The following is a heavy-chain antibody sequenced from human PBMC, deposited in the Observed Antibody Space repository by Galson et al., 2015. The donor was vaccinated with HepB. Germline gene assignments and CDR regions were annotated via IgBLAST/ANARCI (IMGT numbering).Heavy chain of an antibody. CDR3: AKDGAPGVDAFDI. J-gene: IGHJ3*02. V-gene: IGHV3-23*01. Sequence: SLRLSCAASGFTFSSYAMSWVRQAPGKGLEWVSAISGSGGSTYYADSVKGRFTISRDNSKNTLYLQMNSLRAEDTAVYYCAKDGAPGVDAFDIWGQGTMVTVSS. D-gene: IGHD3-10*01. CDR1: GFTFSSYA. CDR2: ISGSGGST.